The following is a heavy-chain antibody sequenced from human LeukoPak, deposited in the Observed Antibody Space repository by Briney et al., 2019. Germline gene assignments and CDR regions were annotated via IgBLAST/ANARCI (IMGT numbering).Heavy chain of an antibody. Sequence: GGSLRLSCAASGFTFSSYSMNWVRQAPGKGLEWVSSISSSRSYIYYADSVKGRFTISRDNAKNSLYLQMNSLRAEDTAVYYCARDLSGPRDYWGQGTLVTVSS. CDR3: ARDLSGPRDY. CDR1: GFTFSSYS. D-gene: IGHD3-3*01. V-gene: IGHV3-21*01. J-gene: IGHJ4*02. CDR2: ISSSRSYI.